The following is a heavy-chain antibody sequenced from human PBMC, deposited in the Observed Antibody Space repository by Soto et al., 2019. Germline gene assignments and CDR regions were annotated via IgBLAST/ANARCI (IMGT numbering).Heavy chain of an antibody. Sequence: EVQLLESGGGLVQPGGSLRLSCAASGFTFSSYAMSWVRQAPGKGLVWVSAISGSGGSTYYADSVKGRFTISRDNCKNALYLQMNGLRAEDTAVYYCAKVVVVAATWESFDYWGQRPLVTVSS. J-gene: IGHJ4*02. CDR3: AKVVVVAATWESFDY. CDR2: ISGSGGST. D-gene: IGHD2-15*01. V-gene: IGHV3-23*01. CDR1: GFTFSSYA.